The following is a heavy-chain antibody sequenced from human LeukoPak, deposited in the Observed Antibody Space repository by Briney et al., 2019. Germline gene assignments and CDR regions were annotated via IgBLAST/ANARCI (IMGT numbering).Heavy chain of an antibody. CDR1: GGTFSSYA. CDR2: IIPIFGTA. J-gene: IGHJ6*04. D-gene: IGHD6-19*01. Sequence: SVKVSCKASGGTFSSYAISWVRQAPGQGLEWMGGIIPIFGTANYAQKFQGRVTLTADKSTSTAYMELSSLRSEDTAVYYCASGSYSSGWYSTGYYYYGMDVWGKGTTVTVSS. CDR3: ASGSYSSGWYSTGYYYYGMDV. V-gene: IGHV1-69*06.